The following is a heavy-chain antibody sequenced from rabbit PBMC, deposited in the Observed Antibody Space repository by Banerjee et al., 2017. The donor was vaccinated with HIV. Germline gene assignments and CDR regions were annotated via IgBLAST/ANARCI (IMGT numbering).Heavy chain of an antibody. Sequence: QEQLVESGGGLVQPGESLKLSCKASGIDFSSYGISWVRQAPGKGLEWIACIYAGSSDITYYASWAKGRFTISKTSSTTVFLQMTSLTAADTATYFCAKSYDTNTYFNLWGQGTLVTVS. CDR1: GIDFSSYG. J-gene: IGHJ4*01. V-gene: IGHV1S45*01. D-gene: IGHD6-1*01. CDR3: AKSYDTNTYFNL. CDR2: IYAGSSDIT.